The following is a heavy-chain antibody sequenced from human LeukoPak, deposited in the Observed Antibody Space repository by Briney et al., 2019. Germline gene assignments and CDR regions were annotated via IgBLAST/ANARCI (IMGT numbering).Heavy chain of an antibody. CDR3: ARSMIVEGRYYFDY. V-gene: IGHV1-46*01. CDR1: GYTFTNYY. D-gene: IGHD3-22*01. Sequence: GASVKVSCKASGYTFTNYYLHWVRRAPGQGIEWMGIINPSGSSSSYAQKFQGRVTMTTDTSTSTVYMELRSLRSEDTALYYCARSMIVEGRYYFDYWGQGTLVTVSS. CDR2: INPSGSSS. J-gene: IGHJ4*02.